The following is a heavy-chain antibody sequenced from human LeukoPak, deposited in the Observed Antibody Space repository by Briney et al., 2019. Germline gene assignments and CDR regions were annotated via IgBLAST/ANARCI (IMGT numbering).Heavy chain of an antibody. Sequence: PGGSLRLSCAASGFTFSDYYMSWIRQAPGKGLEWVSYISSSSSYTNYADSVKGRFTISRDNAKNSLYLQMNSLRAEDTAVYYCARGRYRSSTSCSGIDPWGQGTLVTVSS. V-gene: IGHV3-11*05. CDR3: ARGRYRSSTSCSGIDP. CDR2: ISSSSSYT. CDR1: GFTFSDYY. J-gene: IGHJ5*02. D-gene: IGHD2-2*01.